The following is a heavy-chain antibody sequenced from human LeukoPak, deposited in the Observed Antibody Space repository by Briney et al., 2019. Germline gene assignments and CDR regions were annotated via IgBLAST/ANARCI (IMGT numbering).Heavy chain of an antibody. J-gene: IGHJ6*03. Sequence: ASVVPCHASGYTFPVYYIHWVRQAPGPGLEWMGWINPNSGGTNYAQKFQGRVTMTRDTSISTAYMELSRLRSDDTAVYYCARGRYSSSWSPPYYMDVWGKGTTVTISS. CDR1: GYTFPVYY. CDR3: ARGRYSSSWSPPYYMDV. V-gene: IGHV1-2*02. CDR2: INPNSGGT. D-gene: IGHD6-13*01.